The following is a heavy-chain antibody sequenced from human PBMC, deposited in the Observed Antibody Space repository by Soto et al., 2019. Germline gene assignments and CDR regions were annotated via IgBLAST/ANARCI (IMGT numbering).Heavy chain of an antibody. D-gene: IGHD3-22*01. CDR1: GFTFSSDW. V-gene: IGHV3-74*01. CDR2: IISGGTRV. J-gene: IGHJ4*02. Sequence: GGSLRLSCAASGFTFSSDWMNWVRQSPGKGLEWVSRIISGGTRVSYADSVKGRFTISRDNAKKSLYLDMNSMRAEDTAVYFCARGRGYYDSSGYDFWGQGTPVTVSS. CDR3: ARGRGYYDSSGYDF.